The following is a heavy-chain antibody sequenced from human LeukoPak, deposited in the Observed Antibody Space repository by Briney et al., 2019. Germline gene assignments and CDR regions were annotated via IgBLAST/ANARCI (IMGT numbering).Heavy chain of an antibody. J-gene: IGHJ3*02. V-gene: IGHV3-23*01. Sequence: PGRSLRLSCAASGFTFSSYAMSWVRQAPGKGLEWVSAISGSGGSTYYADSVKGRFTISRDNSKNTLYLQMNSLRAEDTAVYYCAKGIVVVGRQDAFDIWGQGTMVTVSS. CDR2: ISGSGGST. CDR1: GFTFSSYA. D-gene: IGHD2-21*01. CDR3: AKGIVVVGRQDAFDI.